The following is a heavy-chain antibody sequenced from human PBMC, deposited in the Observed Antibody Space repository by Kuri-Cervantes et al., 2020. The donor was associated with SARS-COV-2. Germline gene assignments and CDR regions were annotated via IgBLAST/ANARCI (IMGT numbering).Heavy chain of an antibody. CDR2: IYTSGST. V-gene: IGHV4-4*07. J-gene: IGHJ4*02. D-gene: IGHD3-3*01. Sequence: SETLSLTCTVSGGSISSYYWSWIRQPAGKGLEWIGRIYTSGSTNYNPYLKSRVTMSVDTYKNQFPLKLHSVTAADTAVLYCDPYFWSGAYYFDYWGQETLVTVSS. CDR1: GGSISSYY. CDR3: DPYFWSGAYYFDY.